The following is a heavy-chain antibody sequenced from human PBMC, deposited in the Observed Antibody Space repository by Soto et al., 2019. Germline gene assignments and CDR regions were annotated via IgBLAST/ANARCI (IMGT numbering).Heavy chain of an antibody. V-gene: IGHV1-2*02. CDR2: INPNSAGT. CDR3: ARVMDPYSGPLLDL. D-gene: IGHD1-26*01. CDR1: GYTFTGYY. Sequence: ASVKVSCKSSGYTFTGYYVHWVRQAPGQGLEWMGWINPNSAGTNSAQKFQDRVTMTSDTSISTAYMELSRLRSDGTAVYYCARVMDPYSGPLLDLWGQGTMV. J-gene: IGHJ3*01.